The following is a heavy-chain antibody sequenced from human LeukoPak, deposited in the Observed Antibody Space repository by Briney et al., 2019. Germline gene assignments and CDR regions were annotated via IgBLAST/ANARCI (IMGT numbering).Heavy chain of an antibody. CDR3: ARAPDYGGYLFDY. Sequence: PGGSLRLSCAASGFTFSSYSMNWVRQAPGKGLEWVSSISSSSSYIYYADSVKGRFTISRDNAKNSLYLQMNSLRAEDTAVYYCARAPDYGGYLFDYWGQGTLVTVSS. CDR1: GFTFSSYS. V-gene: IGHV3-21*01. CDR2: ISSSSSYI. D-gene: IGHD4-17*01. J-gene: IGHJ4*02.